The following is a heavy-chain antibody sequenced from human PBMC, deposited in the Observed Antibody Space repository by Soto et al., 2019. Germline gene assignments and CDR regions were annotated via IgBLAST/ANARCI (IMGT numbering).Heavy chain of an antibody. CDR3: AHIVVAGLGYYFDY. Sequence: QITLKESGPTLVKPTQTLTLTCTFSGFSLSSTRMAVGWIRQPPGKALEWLALIYWDDDKRYRPFLKSRLTITKDTSKNQVVLTMSHMDPVDTARYYCAHIVVAGLGYYFDYWGQGTLVPVSS. CDR2: IYWDDDK. V-gene: IGHV2-5*02. D-gene: IGHD6-19*01. CDR1: GFSLSSTRMA. J-gene: IGHJ4*02.